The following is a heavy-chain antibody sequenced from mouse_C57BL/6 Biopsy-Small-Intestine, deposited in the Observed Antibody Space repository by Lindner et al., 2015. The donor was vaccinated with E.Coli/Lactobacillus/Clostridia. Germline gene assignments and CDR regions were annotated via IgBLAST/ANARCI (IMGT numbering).Heavy chain of an antibody. V-gene: IGHV1S135*01. D-gene: IGHD1-1*01. Sequence: VQLQESGPELVKPRASVKMSCKASGYSFTGNNMHWVKQSHGQSLEWIGYIDPYNGATSYNQKFKGKATLTVDKSSSTAYMQLSSLTSEDSAIYYCARSLSSYYYDGREIPGFAYWGQGTLVTVSA. CDR3: ARSLSSYYYDGREIPGFAY. CDR1: GYSFTGNN. CDR2: IDPYNGAT. J-gene: IGHJ3*01.